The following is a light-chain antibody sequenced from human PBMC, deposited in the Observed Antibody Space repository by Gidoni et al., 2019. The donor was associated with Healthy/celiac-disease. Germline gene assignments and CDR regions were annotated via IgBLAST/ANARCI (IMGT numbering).Light chain of an antibody. CDR3: QSYDSSLSGDVV. V-gene: IGLV1-40*01. J-gene: IGLJ2*01. Sequence: QSVLTQPPSVSGAPGQRVTISCTGSSSNIGAVYDVHWYQQLPGTAPKPLIYGNSNRPSGVPDRFSGSKSGTSASLAITGLQAEDEADYYCQSYDSSLSGDVVFGGGTKLTVL. CDR1: SSNIGAVYD. CDR2: GNS.